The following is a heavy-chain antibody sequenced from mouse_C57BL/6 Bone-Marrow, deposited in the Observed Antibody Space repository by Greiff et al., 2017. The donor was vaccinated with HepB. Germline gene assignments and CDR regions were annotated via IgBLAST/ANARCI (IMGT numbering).Heavy chain of an antibody. Sequence: EVKVVESGGGLVQPGGSLKLSCAASGFTFSDYGMAWVRQAPRKGPEWVAFISNLAYSIYYADTVTGRFTISRENAKNTLYLEMSSLRSEDTAMYYCARHLDYFDYWGQGTTLTVSS. CDR1: GFTFSDYG. CDR3: ARHLDYFDY. CDR2: ISNLAYSI. J-gene: IGHJ2*01. V-gene: IGHV5-15*01.